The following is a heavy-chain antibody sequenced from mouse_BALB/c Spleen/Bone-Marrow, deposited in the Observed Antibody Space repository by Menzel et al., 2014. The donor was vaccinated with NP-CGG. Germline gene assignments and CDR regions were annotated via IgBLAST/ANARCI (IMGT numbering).Heavy chain of an antibody. D-gene: IGHD2-1*01. Sequence: EVQRVESGGDLVRPGVSLKLSCTASGFTFNSYGMSWIRQTPDKRLEWVATISTGAGYIYYPDSVKGRFTISRDNAKNTLYLEMNSLKSEDTAMYYCARHRQGNAVSYYAMDCWGQGASVTVSS. CDR1: GFTFNSYG. V-gene: IGHV5-6*01. CDR2: ISTGAGYI. CDR3: ARHRQGNAVSYYAMDC. J-gene: IGHJ4*01.